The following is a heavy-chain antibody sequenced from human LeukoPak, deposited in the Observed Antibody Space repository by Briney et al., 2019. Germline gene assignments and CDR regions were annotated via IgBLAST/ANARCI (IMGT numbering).Heavy chain of an antibody. D-gene: IGHD4-17*01. CDR3: AGSADYGDYAHSFDY. V-gene: IGHV4-61*01. Sequence: PSETLSLTCSVSGGSVSSGSYYWSWIRQPPGKGLEWIGFVHYSGSTNYNPSLKSRVTISIDTSKNQFSLKLSSVTAADTAVYYCAGSADYGDYAHSFDYWGQGTLVTVSS. CDR2: VHYSGST. CDR1: GGSVSSGSYY. J-gene: IGHJ4*02.